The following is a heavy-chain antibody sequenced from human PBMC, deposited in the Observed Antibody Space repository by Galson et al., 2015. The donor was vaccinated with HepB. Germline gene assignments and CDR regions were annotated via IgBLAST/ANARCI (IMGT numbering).Heavy chain of an antibody. CDR2: ITGSGGST. CDR1: GFRFSNYA. D-gene: IGHD3-3*01. CDR3: AKVPIFGASGWFYFDY. J-gene: IGHJ4*02. V-gene: IGHV3-23*01. Sequence: SLRLSCAASGFRFSNYAMSWVRQAPGKGLEWVSGITGSGGSTYHAASVRGRFTISRDNTKNTLYLQMRGLRADDTAVYYCAKVPIFGASGWFYFDYWGQGTVVTVSS.